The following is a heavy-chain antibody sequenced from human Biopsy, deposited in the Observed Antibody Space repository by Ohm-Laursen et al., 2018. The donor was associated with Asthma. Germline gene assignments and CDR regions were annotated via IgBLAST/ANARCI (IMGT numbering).Heavy chain of an antibody. Sequence: SLRLSGAAPGFVFSQCGMHWVRQGPGKGLEWVALVSSDGHNKYYEDSVKGRFTISRDNSRNRLYLQINRLTVEDSAVYFCARQSGQDYGDSSGFDIWGQGTKVAVSS. CDR2: VSSDGHNK. D-gene: IGHD3-22*01. J-gene: IGHJ3*02. CDR1: GFVFSQCG. CDR3: ARQSGQDYGDSSGFDI. V-gene: IGHV3-30*03.